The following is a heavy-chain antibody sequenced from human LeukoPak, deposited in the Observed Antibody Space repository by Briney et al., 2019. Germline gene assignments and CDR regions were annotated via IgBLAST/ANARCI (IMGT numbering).Heavy chain of an antibody. CDR1: GFTFSSYW. D-gene: IGHD6-13*01. J-gene: IGHJ6*02. CDR3: AREGSPAGYYYYGMDV. Sequence: GGSLRLSCAASGFTFSSYWMSWVRQAPGKGREWVANIKQDGSEKYYVDSVKGRFTISRDNAKNSLYLQMNSLRAEDTAVYYCAREGSPAGYYYYGMDVWGQGTTVTVSS. CDR2: IKQDGSEK. V-gene: IGHV3-7*03.